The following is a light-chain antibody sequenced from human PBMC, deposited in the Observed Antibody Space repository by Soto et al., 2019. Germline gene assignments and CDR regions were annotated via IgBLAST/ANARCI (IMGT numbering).Light chain of an antibody. CDR1: QSLRSSY. CDR2: GAS. V-gene: IGKV3-20*01. Sequence: DIVLTQSPVTLSLSPGERATLSCRASQSLRSSYLAWYQQKPGQAPRLLMYGASNRAAGFPDRFSGGGSGTDFTLTISRLEPEDVAVYYWHCQQFAESSLYTFGQGTKVEMK. CDR3: HCQQFAESSLYT. J-gene: IGKJ2*01.